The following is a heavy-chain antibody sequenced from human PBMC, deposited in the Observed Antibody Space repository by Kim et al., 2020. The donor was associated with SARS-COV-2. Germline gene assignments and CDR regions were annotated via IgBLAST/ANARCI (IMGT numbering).Heavy chain of an antibody. CDR2: IGTAGDT. V-gene: IGHV3-13*01. D-gene: IGHD1-26*01. J-gene: IGHJ6*02. Sequence: GGSLRLSCAASGFTFSSYDMHWVRQATGKGLEWVSAIGTAGDTYYPGSVKGRFTISRENAKNSLYLQMNSLRAGDTAVYYCARDRHSGSYYGDYYYYYGMDVWGQGTTVTVSS. CDR1: GFTFSSYD. CDR3: ARDRHSGSYYGDYYYYYGMDV.